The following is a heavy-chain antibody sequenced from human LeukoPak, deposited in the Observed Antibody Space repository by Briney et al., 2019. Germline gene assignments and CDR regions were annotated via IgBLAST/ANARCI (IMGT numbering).Heavy chain of an antibody. Sequence: GGSLRLSCAASGFTFSSYSMNWVRQAPGKGLEWVSYISSSGSYINYADSVKGRFTISRDNAKNSLGLQMNSLRADDTAVYYCARDLDYWGQGTLVTVSS. CDR2: ISSSGSYI. J-gene: IGHJ4*02. V-gene: IGHV3-21*01. CDR1: GFTFSSYS. CDR3: ARDLDY.